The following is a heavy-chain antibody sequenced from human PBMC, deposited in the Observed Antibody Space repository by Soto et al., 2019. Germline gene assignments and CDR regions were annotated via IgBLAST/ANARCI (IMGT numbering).Heavy chain of an antibody. V-gene: IGHV1-18*01. Sequence: ASVKVSCKASGYTFTSCGISWVRQAPGQGLEWMGWISAYNGNTNYAQKLQGRVSMTKDTSTSTAYMELRSLRSDDTAVYYCASQTRFLECWPLDVWGQGTTVTVSS. J-gene: IGHJ6*02. D-gene: IGHD3-3*01. CDR2: ISAYNGNT. CDR3: ASQTRFLECWPLDV. CDR1: GYTFTSCG.